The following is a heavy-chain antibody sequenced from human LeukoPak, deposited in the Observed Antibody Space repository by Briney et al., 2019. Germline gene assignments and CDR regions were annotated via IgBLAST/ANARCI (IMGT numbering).Heavy chain of an antibody. V-gene: IGHV7-4-1*02. D-gene: IGHD3-10*01. CDR3: ARARNVLLWFGEGNYYGMDV. CDR2: INTNTGNP. J-gene: IGHJ6*02. CDR1: GYTFTTYA. Sequence: ASVKVSCKASGYTFTTYAMNWVRQAPGQGLEWMGWINTNTGNPTYAQGFTGRFVFSLDTSVSTVYLQISSLKAEDTAVYYCARARNVLLWFGEGNYYGMDVWGQGTTVTVSS.